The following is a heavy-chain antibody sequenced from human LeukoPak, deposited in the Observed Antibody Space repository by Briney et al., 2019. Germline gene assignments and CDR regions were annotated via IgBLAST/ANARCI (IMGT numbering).Heavy chain of an antibody. CDR1: GGSISSYY. D-gene: IGHD3-3*01. CDR2: IYTSGST. V-gene: IGHV4-4*09. J-gene: IGHJ4*02. CDR3: AATVGFWSGYYDKFDY. Sequence: SETLSLTCTVSGGSISSYYWSWIRQPPGKGLEWIGYIYTSGSTNCNPSLKSRVTISVDTSKNQFSLKLSSVTAADTAVYYCAATVGFWSGYYDKFDYWGQGTLVTVSS.